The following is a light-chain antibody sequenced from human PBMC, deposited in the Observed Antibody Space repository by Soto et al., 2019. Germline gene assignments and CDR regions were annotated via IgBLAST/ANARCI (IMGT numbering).Light chain of an antibody. J-gene: IGKJ2*01. V-gene: IGKV3-20*01. Sequence: ESVLTQSPGTLSLSPGARATLSCRASQSVSNSYFAWYQQKPGQAPRLLIYGISSRATGIPDRFSGSGSGTDFTLPISRLEPEDFVVYYCQQYSSLPHTFGQGTKLEVK. CDR3: QQYSSLPHT. CDR2: GIS. CDR1: QSVSNSY.